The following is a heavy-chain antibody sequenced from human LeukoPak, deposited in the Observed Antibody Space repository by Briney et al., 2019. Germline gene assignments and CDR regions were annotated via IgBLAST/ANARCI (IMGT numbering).Heavy chain of an antibody. CDR2: ISDDGNNK. CDR1: GFSFSNYG. D-gene: IGHD3-22*01. CDR3: AKLNPWNYYDRRGYGYYFDY. J-gene: IGHJ4*02. V-gene: IGHV3-30*18. Sequence: GRSLTLSCAASGFSFSNYGMNWVRQAPGKGLEWVAVISDDGNNKYYADSVKGRFIISRDNSKNTLYLQMNSLRAEDTAVYYCAKLNPWNYYDRRGYGYYFDYWGQGTLVTVSS.